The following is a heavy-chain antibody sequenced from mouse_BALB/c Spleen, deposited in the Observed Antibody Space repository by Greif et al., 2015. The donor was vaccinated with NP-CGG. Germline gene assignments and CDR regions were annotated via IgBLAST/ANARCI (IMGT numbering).Heavy chain of an antibody. CDR3: ARVDSYQTEDYGDY. CDR2: INPGSGGT. CDR1: GYAFTNYL. V-gene: IGHV1-54*01. J-gene: IGHJ4*01. D-gene: IGHD1-1*02. Sequence: VQLQQSGAELVRPGTSVKVSCKASGYAFTNYLIEWVKQRPGQGLEWIGVINPGSGGTNYNEKFKGKATLTADKSSSTAYMQLSSLTSDDSAVYFCARVDSYQTEDYGDYWGQGTSVTVSS.